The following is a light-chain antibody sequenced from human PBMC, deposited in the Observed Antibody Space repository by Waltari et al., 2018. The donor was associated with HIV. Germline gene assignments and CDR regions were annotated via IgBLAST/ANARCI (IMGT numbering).Light chain of an antibody. J-gene: IGLJ1*01. CDR3: QSYDDTTYV. Sequence: NFMLTQPHSVSGSPGKTLVISCTRNGGSIGTFYVQWYRQRPGSSPTTLIFENDRRPSGVPERFSGSIDSSSNSASRFISGLKTEDEADYYCQSYDDTTYVFGTGTKVTVL. V-gene: IGLV6-57*01. CDR1: GGSIGTFY. CDR2: END.